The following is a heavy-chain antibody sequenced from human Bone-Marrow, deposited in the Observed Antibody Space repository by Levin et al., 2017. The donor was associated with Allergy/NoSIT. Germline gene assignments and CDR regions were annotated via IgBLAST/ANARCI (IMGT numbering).Heavy chain of an antibody. V-gene: IGHV4-59*01. CDR1: GGSISSYY. J-gene: IGHJ4*02. CDR3: AKAGPYCSGGSCSSGIFGY. Sequence: SQTLSLTCAVSGGSISSYYWSWIRQPPGKGLEWIGYIYNSGSTNYSPSLKSRVTISVDTSKNQFSLKLSSVSAADTAVYYCAKAGPYCSGGSCSSGIFGYWGQGTLVTVSS. D-gene: IGHD2-15*01. CDR2: IYNSGST.